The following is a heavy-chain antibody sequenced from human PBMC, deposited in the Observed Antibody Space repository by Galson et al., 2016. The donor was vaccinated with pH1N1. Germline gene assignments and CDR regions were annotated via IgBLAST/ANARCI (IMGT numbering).Heavy chain of an antibody. CDR2: IVVGSGDT. J-gene: IGHJ6*02. CDR3: SEDTLFLAYPKRRDYYYAMDV. CDR1: GFTFSDST. D-gene: IGHD3-3*01. V-gene: IGHV1-58*02. Sequence: SVKVSCKASGFTFSDSTMQWVRQARGQRLEWIGWIVVGSGDTNYAQKFQERVTITRDMSTSTAYMELTTLRSEDTAVYYCSEDTLFLAYPKRRDYYYAMDVWGQGTTVTVSS.